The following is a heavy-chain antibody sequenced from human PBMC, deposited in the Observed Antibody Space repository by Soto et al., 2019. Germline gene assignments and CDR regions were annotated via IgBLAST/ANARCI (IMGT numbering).Heavy chain of an antibody. CDR3: AKDFYYYDSSGYPPAPYYYYYYGMDV. Sequence: GVSLGLSWAASVSTLSSYAMNSVRQAPGTVLEWAAVISSDGSNKYYADSVKGRFTISRENYKNTLYLQMNSLRDEDTAVYYCAKDFYYYDSSGYPPAPYYYYYYGMDVWGQGTTVTVSS. J-gene: IGHJ6*02. V-gene: IGHV3-30*18. D-gene: IGHD3-22*01. CDR2: ISSDGSNK. CDR1: VSTLSSYA.